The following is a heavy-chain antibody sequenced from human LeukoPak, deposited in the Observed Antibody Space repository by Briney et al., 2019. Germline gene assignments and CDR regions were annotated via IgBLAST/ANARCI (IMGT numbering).Heavy chain of an antibody. CDR2: ISAYNGNT. Sequence: ASVKVPCKASGYTFTSYGISWVRQAPGQGLEWMGWISAYNGNTNYAQKLQGRVTMTTDTSTSTAYMELRSLRSDDTAVYYCATYDYGDYDGYWGQGTLVTVSS. CDR1: GYTFTSYG. V-gene: IGHV1-18*01. J-gene: IGHJ4*01. D-gene: IGHD4-17*01. CDR3: ATYDYGDYDGY.